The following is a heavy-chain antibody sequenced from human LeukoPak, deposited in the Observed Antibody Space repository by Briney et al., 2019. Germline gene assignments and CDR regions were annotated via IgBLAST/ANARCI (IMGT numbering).Heavy chain of an antibody. CDR1: DDSFRSHH. D-gene: IGHD1/OR15-1a*01. CDR2: ISYIGNT. J-gene: IGHJ3*02. V-gene: IGHV4-59*11. CDR3: ATDLVEVNKGFDI. Sequence: PSETLSLTCAVSDDSFRSHHWTWIRQPPGKGLEWIGYISYIGNTNYNPSLKSRVTISIDTSKNQFSLKLSSVTAADTAVYYFATDLVEVNKGFDIWGQGTMVTVSS.